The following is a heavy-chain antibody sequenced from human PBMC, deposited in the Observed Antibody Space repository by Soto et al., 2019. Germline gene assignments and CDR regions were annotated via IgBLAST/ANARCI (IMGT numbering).Heavy chain of an antibody. Sequence: EVQLVESGGDVVQPGGSLRRSCAASGFTFSGHWMHWVRQVPGKGLEWVSRINTDGGSSAYADSVKGRFTISRDNAKNTLHLQMDGLRAEDTAVYYCAREAGYCSRTSCYRRAFDTWGQGTTVTVSS. CDR2: INTDGGSS. D-gene: IGHD2-2*01. CDR3: AREAGYCSRTSCYRRAFDT. J-gene: IGHJ3*02. CDR1: GFTFSGHW. V-gene: IGHV3-74*03.